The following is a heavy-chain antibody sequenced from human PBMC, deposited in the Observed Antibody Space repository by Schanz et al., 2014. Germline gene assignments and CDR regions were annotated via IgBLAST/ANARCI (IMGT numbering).Heavy chain of an antibody. CDR2: IDDTGST. CDR1: GGSISSSTYY. J-gene: IGHJ5*02. D-gene: IGHD3-10*01. V-gene: IGHV4-39*01. Sequence: QLQLQESGPGLVIPSETLSLTCTVSGGSISSSTYYWGWIRQPPGKGPEWIGTIDDTGSTYYTPSRGGRLTRSVDPPKSQLSVQLTSVTAADTAVYYCARLMVPGWFDPWGQGQLVTVSS. CDR3: ARLMVPGWFDP.